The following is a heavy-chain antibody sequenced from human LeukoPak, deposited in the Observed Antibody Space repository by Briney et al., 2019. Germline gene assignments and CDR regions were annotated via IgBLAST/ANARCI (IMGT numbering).Heavy chain of an antibody. CDR3: ARDNPFGDYDFWSGTAEPGYYFDY. CDR1: GGSISSYY. V-gene: IGHV4-4*07. J-gene: IGHJ4*02. D-gene: IGHD3-3*01. Sequence: SETLSLTCTVSGGSISSYYWSWIRQPAGKGLGWIGRIYTSGSTNYNPSLKSRVTMSVDTSKNQFSLKLSSVTAADTAVYYCARDNPFGDYDFWSGTAEPGYYFDYWGQGTLVTVSS. CDR2: IYTSGST.